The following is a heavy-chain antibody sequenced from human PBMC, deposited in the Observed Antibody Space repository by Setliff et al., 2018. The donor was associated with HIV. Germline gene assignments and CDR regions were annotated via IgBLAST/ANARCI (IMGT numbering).Heavy chain of an antibody. V-gene: IGHV4-39*07. J-gene: IGHJ4*02. CDR1: GLSMSTTSYY. CDR3: ARVVGLSALDY. CDR2: IYYSGST. Sequence: LSLTCAVSGLSMSTTSYYWGWIRQPPGKGLEWIGSIYYSGSTYYNPSLKSRVTISVDTSKNQFSLKLTSVTAADTAVYYCARVVGLSALDYWGQGTLVTVSS. D-gene: IGHD2-21*01.